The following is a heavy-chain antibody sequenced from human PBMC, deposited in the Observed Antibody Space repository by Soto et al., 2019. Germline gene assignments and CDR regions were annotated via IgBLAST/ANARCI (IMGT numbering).Heavy chain of an antibody. J-gene: IGHJ4*02. D-gene: IGHD3-22*01. CDR2: ISSSSSYI. CDR3: ARAPYYYDSRGYWAY. CDR1: GFTFSSYS. Sequence: EVQLVESGGGLVQPGGSLRLSCAASGFTFSSYSMNWVRQAPGKGLEWVSSISSSSSYIYYADSVKGRFTISRDNDKNSLYLQMNSLRAEDTAVYYCARAPYYYDSRGYWAYWGQGTLVTVSS. V-gene: IGHV3-21*01.